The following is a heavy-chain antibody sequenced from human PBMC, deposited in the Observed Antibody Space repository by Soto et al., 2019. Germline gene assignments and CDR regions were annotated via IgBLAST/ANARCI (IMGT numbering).Heavy chain of an antibody. D-gene: IGHD3-22*01. CDR1: GGTFSSYA. V-gene: IGHV1-69*13. Sequence: SVKVSCKASGGTFSSYAISWVRQAPGQGLEWMGGIIPIFGTGNYAQKFQGRVTITADDSTSTAYMELSSLRSEDTAVYYCARAGYYDSSGYYPTAFDLWGQGTRVTV. CDR3: ARAGYYDSSGYYPTAFDL. CDR2: IIPIFGTG. J-gene: IGHJ3*01.